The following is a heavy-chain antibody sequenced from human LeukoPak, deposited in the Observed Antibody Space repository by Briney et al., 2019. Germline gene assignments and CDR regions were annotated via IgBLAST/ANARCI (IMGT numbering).Heavy chain of an antibody. D-gene: IGHD1-7*01. CDR1: GYTFTNYG. Sequence: GASVKVSCKASGYTFTNYGISWVRQAPGKGLEWMGGFDPEDGETIYAQKFQGRVTMTEDTSTDTAYMELSSLRSEDTAVYYCATDLFRYNWNFGDYWGQGTLVTVSS. CDR2: FDPEDGET. V-gene: IGHV1-24*01. J-gene: IGHJ4*02. CDR3: ATDLFRYNWNFGDY.